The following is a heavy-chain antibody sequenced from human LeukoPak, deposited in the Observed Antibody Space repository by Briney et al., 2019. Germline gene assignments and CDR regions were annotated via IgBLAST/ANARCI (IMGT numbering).Heavy chain of an antibody. CDR1: GFTFSSYA. CDR2: LVYDARS. Sequence: GGSLRLSCAASGFTFSSYAMHWVRQAPGKGLEWVARLVYDARSDYANSVKGRFSTSRDDSKNTLFLDMSNLRVEDTALYYCARDLSAAFDFWGQGVLVTVSS. V-gene: IGHV3-33*08. J-gene: IGHJ4*02. CDR3: ARDLSAAFDF. D-gene: IGHD6-19*01.